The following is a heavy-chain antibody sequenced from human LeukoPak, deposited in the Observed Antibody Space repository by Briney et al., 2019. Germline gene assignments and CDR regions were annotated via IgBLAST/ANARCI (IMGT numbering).Heavy chain of an antibody. V-gene: IGHV4-31*03. CDR1: GGSISSGGYY. J-gene: IGHJ4*02. CDR3: ARGSTGDKSNN. Sequence: SQTLSLTCTVSGGSISSGGYYWSWIRQLPGKGLEWIGYIYYSGTTSYNPSLKSRLTISLDTSENQFSLKLSSVTAADTAVYYCARGSTGDKSNNWGQGTLVTVSS. D-gene: IGHD1-1*01. CDR2: IYYSGTT.